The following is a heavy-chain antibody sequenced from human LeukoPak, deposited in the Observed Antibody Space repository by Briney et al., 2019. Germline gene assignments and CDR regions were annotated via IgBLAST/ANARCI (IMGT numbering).Heavy chain of an antibody. CDR2: INHSGST. D-gene: IGHD2-2*01. Sequence: SETLSLTCAVYGGSFSGYYWSWIRQPPGKGLEWIWEINHSGSTNYSPSLKSRVTISVDTSKNQFSLKLSSVTAADTAVYYCARRAAVVVPAAMRGAFDIWGQGTMVTVSS. V-gene: IGHV4-34*01. J-gene: IGHJ3*02. CDR1: GGSFSGYY. CDR3: ARRAAVVVPAAMRGAFDI.